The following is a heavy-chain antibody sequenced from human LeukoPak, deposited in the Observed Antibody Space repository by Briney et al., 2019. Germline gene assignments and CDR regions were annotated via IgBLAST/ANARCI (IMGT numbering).Heavy chain of an antibody. CDR3: VRRGGSDGWGAFDI. D-gene: IGHD5-24*01. Sequence: PGGSLRLSCAASEFTFSNYLMNWVRQAPGRGVEWVSSIRQSGDITYYADSVKGRFTIYRDNSKNTQSLQMNSLSREDTAIYYCVRRGGSDGWGAFDIWGQGTVVTVS. J-gene: IGHJ3*02. CDR2: IRQSGDIT. V-gene: IGHV3-23*01. CDR1: EFTFSNYL.